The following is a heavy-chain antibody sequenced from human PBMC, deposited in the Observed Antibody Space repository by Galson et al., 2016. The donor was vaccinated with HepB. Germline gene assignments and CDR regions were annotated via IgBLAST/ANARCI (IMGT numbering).Heavy chain of an antibody. V-gene: IGHV3-30*18. CDR1: GFLFSDNA. Sequence: SLRLSCAASGFLFSDNAMHWLRQAPGKGLEWLAVISFDGTDKQYSDSAKGRFTISRDNSKNTLFLEMSGLKSDDAAIYFCAKDMWERLIRSVFASWGQGTAVAVSS. CDR2: ISFDGTDK. D-gene: IGHD1-26*01. J-gene: IGHJ4*02. CDR3: AKDMWERLIRSVFAS.